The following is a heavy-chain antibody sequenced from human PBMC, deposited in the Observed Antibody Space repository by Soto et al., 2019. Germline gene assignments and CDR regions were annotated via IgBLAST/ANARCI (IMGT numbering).Heavy chain of an antibody. Sequence: LGESLKISCKASGYRFTNYWIGWVRQMPGEGLEWMGIIYPGDSDTSYSPSFQGQVTISADKSISTVYLQWSSLRASDTAMYYCATHGECTEGLCDYYYYYGMDVWGQGTTVTLTS. CDR1: GYRFTNYW. V-gene: IGHV5-51*01. CDR2: IYPGDSDT. CDR3: ATHGECTEGLCDYYYYYGMDV. D-gene: IGHD2-8*02. J-gene: IGHJ6*02.